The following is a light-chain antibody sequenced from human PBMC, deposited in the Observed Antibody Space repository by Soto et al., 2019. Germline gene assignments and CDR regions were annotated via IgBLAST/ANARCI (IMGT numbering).Light chain of an antibody. CDR1: SSDVGAYNY. Sequence: QSALTQPASVSGSPAQSITISCTGTSSDVGAYNYVSWYQQYPGKAPKLLIYEVTNRPSGVSNRFSGSKSGSTASLTISGLQAEDEADYYCSSYTRSTTYVFGGGTKLTVL. CDR2: EVT. V-gene: IGLV2-14*01. J-gene: IGLJ3*02. CDR3: SSYTRSTTYV.